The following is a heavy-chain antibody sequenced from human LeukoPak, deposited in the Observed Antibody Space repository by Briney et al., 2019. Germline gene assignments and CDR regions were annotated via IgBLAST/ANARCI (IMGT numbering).Heavy chain of an antibody. Sequence: GGSLRLSCAASGFTFSSYSMNWVRQAPGKGLEWVSSISSSSSYIYYADSVKGRFTISRDNAKKSLYLQMNSLRAEDTAVYYCARDLFDDYSLDYWGQGTLVTVSS. CDR3: ARDLFDDYSLDY. V-gene: IGHV3-21*01. D-gene: IGHD3-16*01. J-gene: IGHJ4*02. CDR2: ISSSSSYI. CDR1: GFTFSSYS.